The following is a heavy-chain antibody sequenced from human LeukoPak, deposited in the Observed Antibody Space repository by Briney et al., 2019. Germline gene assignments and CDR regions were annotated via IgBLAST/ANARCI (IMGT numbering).Heavy chain of an antibody. CDR1: GFTFSSYG. V-gene: IGHV3-30*18. Sequence: GGSLRLSCAASGFTFSSYGMHWVRQAPGKGLEWVAVISYDGSNKYYADSVKGRFTISRDNSKNTLYLQMYSLRAEDTAVYYCAKALDLIVVVITLDYWGQGTLVTVSS. CDR2: ISYDGSNK. D-gene: IGHD3-22*01. CDR3: AKALDLIVVVITLDY. J-gene: IGHJ4*02.